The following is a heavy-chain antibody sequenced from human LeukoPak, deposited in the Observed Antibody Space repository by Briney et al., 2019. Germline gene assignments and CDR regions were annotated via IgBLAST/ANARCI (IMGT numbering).Heavy chain of an antibody. Sequence: SETLSLTCAVYGGSFSGFCWTWIRQPPGKGLEWIGEIDHSGNTNYNPSLKSRVTISVDTNKNQFSLKVTPVTAADAAVYYCARTDEKRISGSGSYYRGRPVDYWGQGTLVTVSS. D-gene: IGHD3-10*01. CDR3: ARTDEKRISGSGSYYRGRPVDY. CDR1: GGSFSGFC. V-gene: IGHV4-34*01. J-gene: IGHJ4*02. CDR2: IDHSGNT.